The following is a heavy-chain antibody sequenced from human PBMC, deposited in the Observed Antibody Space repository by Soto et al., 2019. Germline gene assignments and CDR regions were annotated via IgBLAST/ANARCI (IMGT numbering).Heavy chain of an antibody. Sequence: SVKVSCKASGGTFSSYTISWVRQAPGQGLEWMGRIIPILGIANYAQKFQGRVTITADKSTSTAYMELSSLRSEDTAVYYCARGVGAAALTGPFDYWGQGTLVTVSS. J-gene: IGHJ4*02. CDR2: IIPILGIA. CDR3: ARGVGAAALTGPFDY. CDR1: GGTFSSYT. D-gene: IGHD6-13*01. V-gene: IGHV1-69*02.